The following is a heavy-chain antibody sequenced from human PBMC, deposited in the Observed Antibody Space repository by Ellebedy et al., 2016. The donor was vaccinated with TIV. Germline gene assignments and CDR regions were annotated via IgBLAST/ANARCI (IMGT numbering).Heavy chain of an antibody. V-gene: IGHV3-21*01. CDR3: ARDKYYYGRWFNP. CDR1: GFTFSSYS. D-gene: IGHD3-10*01. CDR2: ISSSSSYI. J-gene: IGHJ5*02. Sequence: GESLKISXAASGFTFSSYSMNWVRQAPGKGLEWVSSISSSSSYIYYADSVKGRFTISRDNAKNSLYLQMNSLRAEDTAVYYCARDKYYYGRWFNPWGQGTLVTVSS.